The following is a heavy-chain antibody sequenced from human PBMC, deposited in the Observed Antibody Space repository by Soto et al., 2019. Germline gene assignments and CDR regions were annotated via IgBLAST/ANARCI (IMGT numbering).Heavy chain of an antibody. CDR3: ARGKDYLWGT. CDR2: ISHSGYT. Sequence: QVQLQQWGAGLLKPSETLSLTCGVSGGPFSDYYYYSWIRQPPGEGLEWIGEISHSGYTNYSPFLKSRVTISVDTSKNQFSLMLTSVTAADTAVYFCARGKDYLWGTLGQGTLVTVSS. D-gene: IGHD3-16*01. V-gene: IGHV4-34*01. CDR1: GGPFSDYYY. J-gene: IGHJ5*02.